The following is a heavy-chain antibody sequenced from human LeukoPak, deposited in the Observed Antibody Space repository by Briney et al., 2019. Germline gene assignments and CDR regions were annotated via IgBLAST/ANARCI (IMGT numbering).Heavy chain of an antibody. CDR3: ARDGVGGGVDFDY. CDR2: IIPIFGTA. V-gene: IGHV1-69*01. J-gene: IGHJ4*02. CDR1: GGTFSSYA. Sequence: ASVKVSCKASGGTFSSYAISWVRQAPGQGLEWMGGIIPIFGTANYAQKFQGRVTITADESTSTAYMELSSLRSEDTAVYYCARDGVGGGVDFDYWGQGTLVTVSS. D-gene: IGHD3-16*01.